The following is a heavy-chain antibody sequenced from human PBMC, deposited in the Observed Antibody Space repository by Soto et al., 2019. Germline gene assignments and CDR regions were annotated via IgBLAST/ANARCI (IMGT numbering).Heavy chain of an antibody. CDR3: ATPGPNSECRRFDH. CDR2: VRNKGQRYTT. Sequence: EVQLVDSGGALVQPGGSLRLSCAASGFTFSDHYMDWVRQAPGRGLEWIAHVRNKGQRYTTEYATSVKGRFTISRDDSETSLYLQMNRVKARFTAVYYCATPGPNSECRRFDHWGQGTLVTVSS. CDR1: GFTFSDHY. V-gene: IGHV3-72*01. D-gene: IGHD4-4*01. J-gene: IGHJ4*02.